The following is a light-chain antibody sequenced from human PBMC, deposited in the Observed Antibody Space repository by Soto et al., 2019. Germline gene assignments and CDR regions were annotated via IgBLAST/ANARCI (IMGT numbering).Light chain of an antibody. V-gene: IGKV3-11*01. Sequence: EIVLTQSPATLSLSPGEGASLSCRASQNISTYLAWYQQRPGQVPRLLIYGVSKRAPAIPPRFSGSGSGTDFTLSVSGLETEDCATYYCQQRTNSPPWTFGQGTRVELK. J-gene: IGKJ1*01. CDR1: QNISTY. CDR2: GVS. CDR3: QQRTNSPPWT.